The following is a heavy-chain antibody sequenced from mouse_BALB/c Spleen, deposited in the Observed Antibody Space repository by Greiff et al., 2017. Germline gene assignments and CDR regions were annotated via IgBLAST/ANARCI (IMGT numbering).Heavy chain of an antibody. J-gene: IGHJ2*01. CDR3: ARHYGSTFDY. D-gene: IGHD1-1*01. CDR1: GYTFTDYW. Sequence: VQLQQPGAELVMPGASVKMSCKASGYTFTDYWMHWVKQRPGQGLEWIGAIGTSDSYTSYNQKFKGKATLTVDESSSTAYMQLSSLTSEDSAVYYCARHYGSTFDYWGQGTTLTVSS. V-gene: IGHV1-69*01. CDR2: IGTSDSYT.